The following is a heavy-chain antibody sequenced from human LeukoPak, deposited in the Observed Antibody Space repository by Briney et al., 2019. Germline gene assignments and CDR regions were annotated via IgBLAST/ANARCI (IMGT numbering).Heavy chain of an antibody. V-gene: IGHV4-38-2*02. J-gene: IGHJ4*02. CDR3: ARVGANWSSPYSLDY. CDR1: GYSISSGYF. D-gene: IGHD2-15*01. CDR2: IYHSGTT. Sequence: SETLSLTCTVSGYSISSGYFWGWIRQPPGKGLEWIGSIYHSGTTYYNPSLKSRVTISVDTSKNQFSLKVTSVTAADTAVYYCARVGANWSSPYSLDYWGQGSLVTVSS.